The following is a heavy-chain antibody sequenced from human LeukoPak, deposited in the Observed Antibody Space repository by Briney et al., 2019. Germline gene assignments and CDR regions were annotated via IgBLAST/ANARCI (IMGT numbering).Heavy chain of an antibody. V-gene: IGHV3-66*02. CDR3: ARDLGVPAAPDDYYYYGMDV. Sequence: GGSLRLSCAASGFTVSSNYMSWVRQAPGKGLEWVSVIYSGGSTYYSDSVKGRFTISRDNSKNTLYLQMNSLRAEDTAVYYCARDLGVPAAPDDYYYYGMDVWGQGTTVTVSS. D-gene: IGHD2-2*01. CDR1: GFTVSSNY. CDR2: IYSGGST. J-gene: IGHJ6*02.